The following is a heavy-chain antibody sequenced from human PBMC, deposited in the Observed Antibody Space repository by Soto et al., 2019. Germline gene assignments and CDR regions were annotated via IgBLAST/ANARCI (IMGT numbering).Heavy chain of an antibody. CDR2: VIPIFGTA. CDR3: AGGRAPRYYCYYAMDI. CDR1: GGTFFSYA. V-gene: IGHV1-69*01. J-gene: IGHJ6*02. Sequence: QVQHVQSGAEVKKPGSSVKVSCKASGGTFFSYAISWVRQAPGQGREWMGGVIPIFGTANYAQKFQGRVTITADESTNTAYMELSSLRSEDTAAYYCAGGRAPRYYCYYAMDIWGQGTKVTVSS. D-gene: IGHD3-16*01.